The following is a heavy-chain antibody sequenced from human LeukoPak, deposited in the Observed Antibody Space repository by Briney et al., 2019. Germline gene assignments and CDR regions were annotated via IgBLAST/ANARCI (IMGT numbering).Heavy chain of an antibody. CDR1: GYTFTSYY. CDR3: ARLFGDGYGFDY. V-gene: IGHV1-46*01. CDR2: INPSGGST. D-gene: IGHD3-10*02. J-gene: IGHJ4*02. Sequence: ASVKVSCKASGYTFTSYYMHWVRQAPGQGLEWMGIINPSGGSTSYAQKFQGRVTMTRDTSTSAVYMELSSLRSEDTAVYYCARLFGDGYGFDYWGQGTLVTVSS.